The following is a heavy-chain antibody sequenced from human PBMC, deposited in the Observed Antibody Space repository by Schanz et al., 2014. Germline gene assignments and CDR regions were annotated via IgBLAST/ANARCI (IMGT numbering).Heavy chain of an antibody. D-gene: IGHD4-4*01. CDR2: VHSSGST. CDR1: GGSIRGYY. J-gene: IGHJ5*02. Sequence: QVQLQESGPGLVKPSETLSLTCTVSGGSIRGYYCSWIRQPPGKGLEWIGYVHSSGSTNYNSSLKSRVTISVDPPKTLSSLKWSSGTAADTAVYYCARHLPGGYNNHGWFDPWGQGTLVTVSS. CDR3: ARHLPGGYNNHGWFDP. V-gene: IGHV4-59*08.